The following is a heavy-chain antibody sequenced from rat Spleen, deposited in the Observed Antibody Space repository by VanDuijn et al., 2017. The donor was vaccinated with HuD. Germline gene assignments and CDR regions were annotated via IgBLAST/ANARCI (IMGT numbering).Heavy chain of an antibody. J-gene: IGHJ1*01. Sequence: EVQLVESDGGLVQPGRSLKLSCAASGFTFSDYYMAWVRQAPTKGLEWVATISYDGTSTYYRDSVKGRFTISRDNAKSSLYLQMDSLRSADTATYYCARHDGGFDFWGPGTMVTVSS. D-gene: IGHD1-11*01. CDR1: GFTFSDYY. CDR3: ARHDGGFDF. V-gene: IGHV5-29*01. CDR2: ISYDGTST.